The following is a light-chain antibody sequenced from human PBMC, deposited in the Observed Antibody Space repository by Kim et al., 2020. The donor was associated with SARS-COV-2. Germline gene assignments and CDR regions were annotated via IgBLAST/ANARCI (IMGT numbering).Light chain of an antibody. Sequence: EIVMTQSPATLSVSPGERATLSCRTSQSVSTNLAWYQQKPGQPPRLLIYGASTRATGIPARFSAGGSGTEFTLTISSLQSEDFAVYYCQHYNIWPPFTFGQGTKLEI. V-gene: IGKV3-15*01. CDR1: QSVSTN. J-gene: IGKJ2*01. CDR2: GAS. CDR3: QHYNIWPPFT.